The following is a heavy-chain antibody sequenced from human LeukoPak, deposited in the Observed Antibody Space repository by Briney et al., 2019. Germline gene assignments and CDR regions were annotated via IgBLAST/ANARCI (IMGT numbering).Heavy chain of an antibody. CDR1: EKTLTAT. V-gene: IGHV1-2*02. Sequence: WASVKVSCKASEKTLTATICTWVDRPLGQGLEWMDWINPNSGGTNYAQKFQGRVTMTRDTSISTAYMELSRLRSDDTAVYYCARVAGEIAARRGSPYWGQGTLVTVSS. CDR3: ARVAGEIAARRGSPY. CDR2: INPNSGGT. D-gene: IGHD6-6*01. J-gene: IGHJ4*02.